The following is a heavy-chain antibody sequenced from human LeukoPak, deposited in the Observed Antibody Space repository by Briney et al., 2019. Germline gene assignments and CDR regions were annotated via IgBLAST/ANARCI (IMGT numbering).Heavy chain of an antibody. D-gene: IGHD2-2*01. CDR1: GGSFSGYY. CDR2: INHSGST. Sequence: PSETLSLTCAVYGGSFSGYYWSWIRQPPGKGLEWIGEINHSGSTNYNPSLKSRVTISVDTSKNQFSLKLSSVTAADMAVYYCARSYRFDPWGQGTLVTVSS. V-gene: IGHV4-34*01. CDR3: ARSYRFDP. J-gene: IGHJ5*02.